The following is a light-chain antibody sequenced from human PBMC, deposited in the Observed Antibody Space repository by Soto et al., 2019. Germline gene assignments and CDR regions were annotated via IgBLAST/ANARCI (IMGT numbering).Light chain of an antibody. V-gene: IGLV4-60*03. J-gene: IGLJ3*02. CDR3: ETWDSNTRV. CDR2: VEGTGSY. Sequence: QAVVTQSSSASASLGSSVKLTCTLSSGHSGYIIAWHQQQPGKAPRFLMKVEGTGSYNKGSEIPDRFSGSTSGADRYLTISNLQSEDEADYYCETWDSNTRVFGGGTQLTVL. CDR1: SGHSGYI.